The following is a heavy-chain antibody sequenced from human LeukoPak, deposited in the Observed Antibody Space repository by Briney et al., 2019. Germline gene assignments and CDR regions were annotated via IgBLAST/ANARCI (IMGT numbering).Heavy chain of an antibody. CDR1: GFTFSSYD. CDR3: AKEASIYYYGSGSQSEGYLDY. Sequence: PGGSLRLSCEASGFTFSSYDMNWVRQAPGKGLEWVSVVSGSGGSTYYADSVKGRFTVSRDHSKNTLYLQMNSLRAEDTAVYYCAKEASIYYYGSGSQSEGYLDYWGQGTLVTVSS. CDR2: VSGSGGST. J-gene: IGHJ4*02. V-gene: IGHV3-23*01. D-gene: IGHD3-10*01.